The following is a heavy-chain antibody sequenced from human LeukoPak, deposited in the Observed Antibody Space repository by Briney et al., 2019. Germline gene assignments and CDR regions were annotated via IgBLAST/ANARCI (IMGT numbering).Heavy chain of an antibody. V-gene: IGHV4-59*01. J-gene: IGHJ5*02. CDR2: IYYSGST. Sequence: PSETLSLTCTVSGGSISSYYWSWIRQPPGKGLEWIGYIYYSGSTNYNPSLKSRVTISVDTSKNQFSLKLSSVTAADTAVYYCARSPPPLLRCSSTSCYSEIAWWFDPWGQGTLVTVSS. CDR3: ARSPPPLLRCSSTSCYSEIAWWFDP. CDR1: GGSISSYY. D-gene: IGHD2-2*02.